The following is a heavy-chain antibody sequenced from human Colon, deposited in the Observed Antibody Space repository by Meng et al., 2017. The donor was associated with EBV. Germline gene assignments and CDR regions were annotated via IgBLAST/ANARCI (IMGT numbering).Heavy chain of an antibody. CDR1: GGSISSGNHY. CDR2: IYYSGST. Sequence: QGQLQESGPGLVNPSQTLSPTCTVSGGSISSGNHYWSWIRQHPGKGLEYIGYIYYSGSTYYNPSLKSRVIISVDTSKNQFSLRLNSVTAADTAVYYCASLYGDSSVWYLDLWGRGTLVTVSS. V-gene: IGHV4-31*03. D-gene: IGHD4-17*01. CDR3: ASLYGDSSVWYLDL. J-gene: IGHJ2*01.